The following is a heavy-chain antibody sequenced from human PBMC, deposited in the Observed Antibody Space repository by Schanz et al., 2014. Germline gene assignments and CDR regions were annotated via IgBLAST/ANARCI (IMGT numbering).Heavy chain of an antibody. CDR1: GYTLSKLS. D-gene: IGHD3-10*01. Sequence: QVQLVQSGAEVKKAGASVKVSCKVSGYTLSKLSIHWVRQAPGKGLEWMGGLDLEDGEIVYAEQLKGRVTMTADTSTDTAYMELSSLRSQATAVYYCATAEDASGSYGLPACGVWGQGTTVIVSS. CDR2: LDLEDGEI. J-gene: IGHJ6*02. V-gene: IGHV1-24*01. CDR3: ATAEDASGSYGLPACGV.